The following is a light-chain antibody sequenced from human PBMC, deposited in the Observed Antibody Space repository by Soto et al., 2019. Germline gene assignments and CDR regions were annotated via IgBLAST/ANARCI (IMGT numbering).Light chain of an antibody. V-gene: IGKV1-5*03. Sequence: DIQVTQSPSTLSASVGDRVTITCRASQSISTWLAWFQQKPGRAPKVLISKASTLESGVPSRFSGDGSGTEFTLTISSLQTDDLPTYYCQQFAAGSPWTFGQGTKVELK. CDR2: KAS. CDR1: QSISTW. CDR3: QQFAAGSPWT. J-gene: IGKJ1*01.